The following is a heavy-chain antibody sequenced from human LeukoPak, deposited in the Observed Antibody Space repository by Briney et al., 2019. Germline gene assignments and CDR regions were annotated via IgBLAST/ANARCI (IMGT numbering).Heavy chain of an antibody. CDR2: ISSSSSYI. CDR1: GFTFSSYS. CDR3: ARSRYCSGGNCYLDAFDI. V-gene: IGHV3-21*01. D-gene: IGHD2-15*01. J-gene: IGHJ3*02. Sequence: GGSLRLSCAASGFTFSSYSMNWGRQAPGKGLEWVSSISSSSSYIYYADSVRGRFTISRDNAKNSLYLQMNSLRAEDTAVYYCARSRYCSGGNCYLDAFDIWGQGTMVTVSS.